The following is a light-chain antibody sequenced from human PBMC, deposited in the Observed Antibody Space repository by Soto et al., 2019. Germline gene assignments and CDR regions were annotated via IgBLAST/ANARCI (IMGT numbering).Light chain of an antibody. CDR2: DSN. J-gene: IGLJ3*02. V-gene: IGLV1-44*01. Sequence: QSVLTQPPSASGTPGQRVTISCSGSTSNIGTNTVNWYQQLPGTAPKLLIYDSNQRPSGVPDRFSGSKSGTSASLAISGLQSEDEADYYCAAWDDSLTGPVFGGGTKLTVL. CDR3: AAWDDSLTGPV. CDR1: TSNIGTNT.